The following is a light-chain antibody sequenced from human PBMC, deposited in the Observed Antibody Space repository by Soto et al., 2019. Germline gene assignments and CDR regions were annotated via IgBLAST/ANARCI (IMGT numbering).Light chain of an antibody. Sequence: EIVMTQSPATLSVSPGERATLSCRASQSVSSSRLAWYRQKPGQAPRLLIYGASSRATGIPDRFSGRGFGTDFTLTISRLEPEDFAVYYCQHSGDFRWTFGQGTKVDIK. CDR3: QHSGDFRWT. CDR2: GAS. J-gene: IGKJ1*01. V-gene: IGKV3-20*01. CDR1: QSVSSSR.